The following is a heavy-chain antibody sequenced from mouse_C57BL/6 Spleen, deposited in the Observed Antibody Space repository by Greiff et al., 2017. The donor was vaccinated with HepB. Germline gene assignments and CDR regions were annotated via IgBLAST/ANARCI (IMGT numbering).Heavy chain of an antibody. CDR1: GYTFTSYW. CDR2: IDPSDSYT. CDR3: ARLDYGSSIPYAMDY. D-gene: IGHD1-1*01. V-gene: IGHV1-69*01. Sequence: QVQLQQPGAELVMPGASVKLSCKASGYTFTSYWMHWVKQRPGQGLEWIGEIDPSDSYTNYNKKFKGKSTLTVDKSSSTVYMQLSSLTSEDSAVYYCARLDYGSSIPYAMDYWGQGTPVTVSS. J-gene: IGHJ4*01.